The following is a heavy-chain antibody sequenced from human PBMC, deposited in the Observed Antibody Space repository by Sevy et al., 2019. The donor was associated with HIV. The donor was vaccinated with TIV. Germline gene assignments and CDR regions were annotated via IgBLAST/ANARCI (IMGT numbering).Heavy chain of an antibody. D-gene: IGHD5-12*01. Sequence: SETLSLTCTVSGGPISSYYWSWIRQPPGKKLEWIGYIHYSGSTKYNPSLNSRVTMSVDTSKNRFSLKLTSVTAVDTAVYYCARAPPVRSGDDSLNWFDPWGQGTLVTVSS. CDR1: GGPISSYY. CDR3: ARAPPVRSGDDSLNWFDP. J-gene: IGHJ5*02. V-gene: IGHV4-59*01. CDR2: IHYSGST.